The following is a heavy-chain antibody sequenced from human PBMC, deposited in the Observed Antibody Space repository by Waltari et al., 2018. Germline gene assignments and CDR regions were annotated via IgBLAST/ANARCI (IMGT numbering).Heavy chain of an antibody. CDR2: INHSGST. CDR1: GGSLRGSY. V-gene: IGHV4-34*01. D-gene: IGHD3-3*01. CDR3: ARAPILRFLEWFRGGMDV. Sequence: QVQLQQWGAGLLKPSETLSLTCAVYGGSLRGSYWTWMRQPPGKGLEWSGEINHSGSTNYNPSLKSRVTISVDTSKNQFSLKLSSVTAADTAVYYCARAPILRFLEWFRGGMDVWGQGTTVTVSS. J-gene: IGHJ6*02.